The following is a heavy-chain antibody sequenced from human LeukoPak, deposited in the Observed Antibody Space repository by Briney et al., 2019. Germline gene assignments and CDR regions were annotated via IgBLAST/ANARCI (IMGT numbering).Heavy chain of an antibody. CDR2: IIPIFGTA. V-gene: IGHV1-69*13. D-gene: IGHD6-13*01. J-gene: IGHJ6*03. Sequence: SVKVSCKASGYTFTGYYMHWVRQAPGQGLEWMGGIIPIFGTANYAQKFQGRVTITADESTSTAYMELSSLRSEDTAVYYCASRYSSSWYLPYYYMDVWGKGTTVTVSS. CDR3: ASRYSSSWYLPYYYMDV. CDR1: GYTFTGYY.